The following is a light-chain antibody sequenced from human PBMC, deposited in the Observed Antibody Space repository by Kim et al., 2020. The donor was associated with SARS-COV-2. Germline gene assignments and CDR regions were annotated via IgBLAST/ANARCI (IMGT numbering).Light chain of an antibody. J-gene: IGLJ1*01. CDR3: QSYNISNSV. CDR2: EVN. V-gene: IGLV6-57*03. Sequence: GKTVTISCTRSSGSIASNYVQWYPQRPGSAPTTVIYEVNQGPSGVPDRFSGSIDSSSNSASLTISGLKTEDETDYYCQSYNISNSVFGTGPRSPS. CDR1: SGSIASNY.